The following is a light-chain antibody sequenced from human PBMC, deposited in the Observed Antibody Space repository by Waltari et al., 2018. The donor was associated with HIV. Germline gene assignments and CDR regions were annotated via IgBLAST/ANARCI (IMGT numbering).Light chain of an antibody. J-gene: IGLJ3*02. CDR1: SANVGNT. Sequence: QSVLTQPPSASGTPGQRVTISCPGSSANVGNTVYWYHQLPGTAPKVLIYRDNQRPSGVPDRFSGSRSGTSASLDVSGLRSEDEANYFCAAWDDILSGWVFGGGTKLTVL. CDR3: AAWDDILSGWV. V-gene: IGLV1-47*01. CDR2: RDN.